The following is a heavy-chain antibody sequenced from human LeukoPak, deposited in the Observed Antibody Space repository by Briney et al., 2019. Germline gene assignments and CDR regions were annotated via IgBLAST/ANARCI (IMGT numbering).Heavy chain of an antibody. J-gene: IGHJ6*02. CDR3: ARGPTVRYYYYGMDV. Sequence: PSETLSLTCTVSGGSVRSGSYYWSWLPPPPGKGLEWIGYIYYSGSTNYNPSLKSRVTISVDTSKNQFSLKLSSVTAADTAVYYCARGPTVRYYYYGMDVWGQGTTVTVSS. CDR1: GGSVRSGSYY. D-gene: IGHD4-17*01. V-gene: IGHV4-61*01. CDR2: IYYSGST.